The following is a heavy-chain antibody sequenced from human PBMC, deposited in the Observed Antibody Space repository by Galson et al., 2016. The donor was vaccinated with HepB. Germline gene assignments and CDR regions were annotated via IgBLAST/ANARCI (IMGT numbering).Heavy chain of an antibody. CDR3: ATNEDSGSYLHY. CDR2: IIAFFGTA. CDR1: GGTFSTYA. D-gene: IGHD3-10*01. V-gene: IGHV1-69*06. Sequence: SVKVSCKASGGTFSTYAISWVRQAPGQGLEWMGGIIAFFGTASYAQNFQDRVTITADKSTNTAYMELSSLRSEDTAVFYCATNEDSGSYLHYWGQGTLVTVSS. J-gene: IGHJ4*02.